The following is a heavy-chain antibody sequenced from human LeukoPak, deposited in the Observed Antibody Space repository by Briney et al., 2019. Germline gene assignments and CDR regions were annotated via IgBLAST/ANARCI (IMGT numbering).Heavy chain of an antibody. J-gene: IGHJ3*02. D-gene: IGHD1-26*01. CDR1: GGSLSGYF. CDR3: ARGSARRAVEATQLYAFDI. CDR2: LFHSGST. Sequence: PSETLSLTRAEHGGSLSGYFWCWICEPPGRGLERIGELFHSGSTNYNPSLKSRVTISVDTSNNQFSLQLSSVTAADTAVYYCARGSARRAVEATQLYAFDIWGQGTMVTVSS. V-gene: IGHV4-34*01.